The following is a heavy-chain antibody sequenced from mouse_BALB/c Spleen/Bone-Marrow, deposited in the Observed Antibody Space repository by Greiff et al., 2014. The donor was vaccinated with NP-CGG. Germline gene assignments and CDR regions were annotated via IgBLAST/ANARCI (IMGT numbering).Heavy chain of an antibody. Sequence: EVKLMESGGGLAKPGGSLQLSCAASGFTFSTYAMSWVRQTPEKRLEWVATISSSGSYTYYPDSVKGRFTISRDNAKNTLYLKMSSLRSEDTAMFYCSRLRMITTYFDVWGAGTTVTVSS. V-gene: IGHV5-9-3*01. CDR1: GFTFSTYA. J-gene: IGHJ1*01. CDR3: SRLRMITTYFDV. CDR2: ISSSGSYT. D-gene: IGHD2-4*01.